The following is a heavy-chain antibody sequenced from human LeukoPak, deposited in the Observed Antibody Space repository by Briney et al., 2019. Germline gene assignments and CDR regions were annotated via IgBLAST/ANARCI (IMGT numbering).Heavy chain of an antibody. Sequence: GGSLRLSCAATGFTFSSYGMSWVRQAPGKGLEWVSAFSGSGGSTDYAASVKGRFTISRDNSRNTLHLQMNSLRGEDTAVYYCASSSDSSGYYRGRFDYWGQGILVTVSS. V-gene: IGHV3-23*01. CDR2: FSGSGGST. CDR1: GFTFSSYG. D-gene: IGHD3-22*01. CDR3: ASSSDSSGYYRGRFDY. J-gene: IGHJ4*02.